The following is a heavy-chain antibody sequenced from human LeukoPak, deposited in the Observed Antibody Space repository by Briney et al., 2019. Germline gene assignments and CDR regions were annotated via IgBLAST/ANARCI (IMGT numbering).Heavy chain of an antibody. V-gene: IGHV1-2*02. J-gene: IGHJ6*03. D-gene: IGHD6-13*01. CDR1: EYTFTGYY. CDR2: INPNSGGT. CDR3: ARGAATGTLWYYYYYMDV. Sequence: ASVKVSCKASEYTFTGYYMHWVRQAPGQGPEWMEWINPNSGGTNYAQKLQGRVTMTRDTSISTAYMELSSLRSDDTAVYYCARGAATGTLWYYYYYMDVWGKGTTVTVSS.